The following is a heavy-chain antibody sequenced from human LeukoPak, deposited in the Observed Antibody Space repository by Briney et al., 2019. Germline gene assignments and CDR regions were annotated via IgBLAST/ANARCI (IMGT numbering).Heavy chain of an antibody. CDR3: ARPFYCGGGSCYASPLDP. Sequence: SETLSLTCTVSGGSISSSSYYWGWIRQPPGKGLEWIGSIYYSGSTYYNPSLKSRVTISVDTSKNQFSLKLRSVTAADTAVYYCARPFYCGGGSCYASPLDPWGQGTLVTVSS. D-gene: IGHD2-15*01. J-gene: IGHJ5*02. V-gene: IGHV4-39*01. CDR1: GGSISSSSYY. CDR2: IYYSGST.